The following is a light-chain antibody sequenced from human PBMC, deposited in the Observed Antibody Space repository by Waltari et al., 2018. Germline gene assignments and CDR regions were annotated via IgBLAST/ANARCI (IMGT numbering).Light chain of an antibody. V-gene: IGKV3-20*01. CDR3: QQYGSSPGVT. J-gene: IGKJ3*01. CDR1: QSVSSSY. Sequence: EIVSTQSPGTLSLSPGERATLSRRASQSVSSSYLAWYQQKPGQAPRLLIDGASSRATGIPDRFSGSGSGTDFTLTISRLEPEDFAVYYCQQYGSSPGVTFGPGTKVDIK. CDR2: GAS.